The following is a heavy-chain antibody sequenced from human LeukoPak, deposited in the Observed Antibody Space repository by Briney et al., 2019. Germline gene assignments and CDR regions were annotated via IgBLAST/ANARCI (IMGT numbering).Heavy chain of an antibody. J-gene: IGHJ4*02. V-gene: IGHV3-23*01. CDR2: TRGRGNST. CDR3: ATYRQVLLPFES. CDR1: GVTFRNYA. Sequence: PGGSLRHSCAASGVTFRNYAMTWVRQAPGKGLEWVTSTRGRGNSTYYADSVKGRVTISRDNTKDTVYLQMNSMRAEDTAIYYCATYRQVLLPFESWGQGTLVTVSS. D-gene: IGHD2-8*02.